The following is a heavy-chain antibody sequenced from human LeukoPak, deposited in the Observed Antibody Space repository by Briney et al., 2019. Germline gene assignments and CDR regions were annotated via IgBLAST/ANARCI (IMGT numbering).Heavy chain of an antibody. D-gene: IGHD6-19*01. CDR2: IVYTGST. CDR1: GGSISTSYY. CDR3: ARAWPVAGAGFLKDNWFDP. J-gene: IGHJ5*02. Sequence: PSETLSLTCTVSGGSISTSYYWGWTRQPPGKGLEWIGTIVYTGSTSYNPSLKSRVTISVDTSKNQFSLKLSSVTAADTAVYHCARAWPVAGAGFLKDNWFDPWGQGTLVTVSA. V-gene: IGHV4-39*01.